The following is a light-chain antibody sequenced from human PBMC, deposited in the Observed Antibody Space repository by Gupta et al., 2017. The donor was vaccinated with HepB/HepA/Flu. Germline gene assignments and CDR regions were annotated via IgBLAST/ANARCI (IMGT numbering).Light chain of an antibody. V-gene: IGKV1-17*01. J-gene: IGKJ1*01. CDR2: DVS. CDR1: QGIRND. CDR3: RQDNSYPRT. Sequence: DIQMIQSTSSLSASVGDRVTITCLASQGIRNDLGWYQQKPGKAPKRLIYDVSTLQSGVPSRFRGRGSETEFTLTITSLQPEDSATYYCRQDNSYPRTFGQGTKVEIK.